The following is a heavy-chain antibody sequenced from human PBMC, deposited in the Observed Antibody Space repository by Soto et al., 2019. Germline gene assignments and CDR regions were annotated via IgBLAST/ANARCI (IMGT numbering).Heavy chain of an antibody. CDR3: ARENDYGDYVGYYYYGMDV. CDR1: GFTFSSYS. Sequence: EVQLVESGGGLVKPGGSLRLSCAASGFTFSSYSMNWVRQAPGKGLEWVSSISSSSSYIYYADSVKGRFTISRDNAKNSLYLQMNSLRAEDTAVYYCARENDYGDYVGYYYYGMDVWGQGTTVTVSS. V-gene: IGHV3-21*01. D-gene: IGHD4-17*01. J-gene: IGHJ6*02. CDR2: ISSSSSYI.